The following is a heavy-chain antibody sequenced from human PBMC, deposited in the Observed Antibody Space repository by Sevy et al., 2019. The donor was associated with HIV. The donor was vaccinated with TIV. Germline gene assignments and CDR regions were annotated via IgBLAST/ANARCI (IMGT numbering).Heavy chain of an antibody. CDR3: ARVGVSYCTDDCSNRFDY. V-gene: IGHV3-30*09. D-gene: IGHD2-21*02. Sequence: GGSLRLSCSASGFTFSSYALLWVRQAPGKGLEWVSLISYAGRNKYYSDSVKGRFAISRDESKTTLFLQMESLRTEDTAIYYCARVGVSYCTDDCSNRFDYWGRGTLVTVSS. J-gene: IGHJ4*02. CDR2: ISYAGRNK. CDR1: GFTFSSYA.